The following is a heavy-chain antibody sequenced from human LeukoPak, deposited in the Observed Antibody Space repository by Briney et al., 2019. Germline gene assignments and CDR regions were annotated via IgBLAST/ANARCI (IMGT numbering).Heavy chain of an antibody. D-gene: IGHD3-22*01. V-gene: IGHV3-21*01. Sequence: GGSLRLSRAASGFTFSSYSMNWVRQAPGKGLEWVSSISSSSSYIYYADSVKGRFTISRDNAKNSLYLQMNSLRAEDTAVYYCARDGKITMIVVANAFDIWGQGTMVTVSS. CDR1: GFTFSSYS. CDR2: ISSSSSYI. CDR3: ARDGKITMIVVANAFDI. J-gene: IGHJ3*02.